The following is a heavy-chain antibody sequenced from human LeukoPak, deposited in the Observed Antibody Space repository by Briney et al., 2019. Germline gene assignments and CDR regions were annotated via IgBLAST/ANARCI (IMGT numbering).Heavy chain of an antibody. CDR1: GFTFSSYG. Sequence: GGSLRLSCAASGFTFSSYGMSWVRQAPGKGLEWVSAISGNGGGTNYVDSVKGRFTIARDNSKNSLYLQMNSLRAEDTAVYYCAKDEGVAAAGRSPVGYFYYWGQGTLVTVFS. J-gene: IGHJ4*02. CDR2: ISGNGGGT. D-gene: IGHD6-13*01. CDR3: AKDEGVAAAGRSPVGYFYY. V-gene: IGHV3-23*01.